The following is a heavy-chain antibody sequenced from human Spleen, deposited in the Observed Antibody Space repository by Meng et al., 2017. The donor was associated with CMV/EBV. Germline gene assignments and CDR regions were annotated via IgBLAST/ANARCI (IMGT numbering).Heavy chain of an antibody. D-gene: IGHD6-6*01. CDR1: SYS. CDR3: ARDQIGGSSSGGWNYYYGMDV. CDR2: ISSSSSYI. Sequence: SYSMNWVRQAPGKGLEWVSSISSSSSYIYYADSVKGRFTISRDNAKNSLYLQMNSLRAEDTAVYYCARDQIGGSSSGGWNYYYGMDVWGQGTMVTVSS. J-gene: IGHJ6*02. V-gene: IGHV3-21*01.